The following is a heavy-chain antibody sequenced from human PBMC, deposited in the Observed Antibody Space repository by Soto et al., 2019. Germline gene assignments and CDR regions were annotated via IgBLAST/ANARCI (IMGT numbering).Heavy chain of an antibody. J-gene: IGHJ4*02. Sequence: QVQLVQSGAEEKKPGASVKVSCKASGYIFTRNDIHWVRQAPGQRLEWMGWMNRDSGNTRYSREFQGRVTFTRDTAGSTGYMELSSLRSEDTAVYYCARAAGMVALDYWGQGTLVTVSS. CDR1: GYIFTRND. D-gene: IGHD5-18*01. CDR3: ARAAGMVALDY. V-gene: IGHV1-3*05. CDR2: MNRDSGNT.